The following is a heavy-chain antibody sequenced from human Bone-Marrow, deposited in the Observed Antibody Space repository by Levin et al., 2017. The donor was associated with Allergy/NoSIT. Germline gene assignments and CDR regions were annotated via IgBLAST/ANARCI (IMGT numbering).Heavy chain of an antibody. J-gene: IGHJ4*01. CDR1: RFTFENHG. CDR2: LSYDGTTE. CDR3: ARTAGNQRHDFDS. Sequence: GGSLRLSCVGSRFTFENHGIHWVRQAPGKGLEWVSVLSYDGTTEYYADSVKGRLTMSRDNSKNTAYLQIESLMLDDTAVYYCARTAGNQRHDFDSWGQGTLVTVSS. D-gene: IGHD1-1*01. V-gene: IGHV3-30*03.